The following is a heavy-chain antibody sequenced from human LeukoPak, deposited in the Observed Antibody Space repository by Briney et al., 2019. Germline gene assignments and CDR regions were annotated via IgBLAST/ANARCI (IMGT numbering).Heavy chain of an antibody. CDR2: INHSGST. Sequence: SETLSLTCAVYGGSFSGYYWSWIRQPPGKGLEWIGEINHSGSTNYTPSLKSRVTISVDTSKIQFSLKLNSVTAADTAVYYCARHKPYYSNYYVDAFDIWGQGTMVTVSS. CDR1: GGSFSGYY. J-gene: IGHJ3*02. CDR3: ARHKPYYSNYYVDAFDI. V-gene: IGHV4-34*01. D-gene: IGHD4-11*01.